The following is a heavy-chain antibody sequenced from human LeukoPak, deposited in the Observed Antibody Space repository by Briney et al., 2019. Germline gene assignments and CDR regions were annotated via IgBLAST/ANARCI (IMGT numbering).Heavy chain of an antibody. Sequence: SQTLSLTCAISGDSVSSNSATWNWIRQSPSRGLEWLGRTYYRSKWYSDYAVSVKSRITISPDTSKNQFSLQLNPVTPEDAAVYYCARDTSGRIQSNYYFDSWGQGTQVTVSS. CDR3: ARDTSGRIQSNYYFDS. CDR1: GDSVSSNSAT. D-gene: IGHD5-18*01. V-gene: IGHV6-1*01. J-gene: IGHJ4*02. CDR2: TYYRSKWYS.